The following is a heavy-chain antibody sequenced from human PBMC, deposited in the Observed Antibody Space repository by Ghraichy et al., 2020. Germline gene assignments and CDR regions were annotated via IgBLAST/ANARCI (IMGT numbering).Heavy chain of an antibody. CDR3: AKEFKGTGTKINYFDY. CDR1: GFTFSSYA. Sequence: GGSLRLSCAASGFTFSSYAMSWVRQAPGKGLEWVSAISGSGGSTYYADSVKGRFTISRDNSKNTLYLQMNSLRAEDTAVYYCAKEFKGTGTKINYFDYWGQGTLVTVSS. J-gene: IGHJ4*02. D-gene: IGHD1-1*01. V-gene: IGHV3-23*01. CDR2: ISGSGGST.